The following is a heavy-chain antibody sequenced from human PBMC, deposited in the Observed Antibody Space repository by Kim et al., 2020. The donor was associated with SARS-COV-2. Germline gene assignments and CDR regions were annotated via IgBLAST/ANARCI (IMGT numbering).Heavy chain of an antibody. V-gene: IGHV4-4*07. CDR2: IYSSVRT. Sequence: SETLSLTCSVSGDSINNHYWSWLRQPAGKGLEWIGRIYSSVRTDYNPSLKSRVTMSMDTSKNKFSLNLRSVTAADTAVYYCARDSGITMIVIVAQYFDLWGRGTLVTVSS. CDR3: ARDSGITMIVIVAQYFDL. D-gene: IGHD3-22*01. CDR1: GDSINNHY. J-gene: IGHJ2*01.